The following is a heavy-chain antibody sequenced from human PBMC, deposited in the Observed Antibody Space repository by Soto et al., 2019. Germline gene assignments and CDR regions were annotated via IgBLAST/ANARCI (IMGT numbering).Heavy chain of an antibody. V-gene: IGHV4-59*01. Sequence: SETLSLTCTVSVGGSFSSYYWSWIRQPPGKGLEWIGYIYYSGSTNYNPSLKSRLTMSVHTSQNQFSLKVNSVTAADTAVYYCARNRGNYFDYWGQGILVTVSS. J-gene: IGHJ4*02. CDR1: VGGSFSSYY. CDR2: IYYSGST. CDR3: ARNRGNYFDY.